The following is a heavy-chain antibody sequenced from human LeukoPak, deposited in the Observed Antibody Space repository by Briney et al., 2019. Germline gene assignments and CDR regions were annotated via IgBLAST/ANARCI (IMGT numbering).Heavy chain of an antibody. CDR3: AKGIAARLHYFDY. CDR1: GFTFSTYG. CDR2: ISSSGGST. V-gene: IGHV3-23*01. D-gene: IGHD6-6*01. J-gene: IGHJ4*02. Sequence: GGSLRLSCAASGFTFSTYGMTWVRQAPGKGLEWFSTISSSGGSTYHADSVKGRFTISRDNSKNTLYLQMNSLRAEDTAVYYCAKGIAARLHYFDYWGQGTLVAVSS.